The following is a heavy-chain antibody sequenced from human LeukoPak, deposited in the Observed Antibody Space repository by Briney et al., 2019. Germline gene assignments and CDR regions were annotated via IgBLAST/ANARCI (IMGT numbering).Heavy chain of an antibody. Sequence: PSETLSLTCTVSGGSISSYYWSWIRQPAGKGLEWIGRFYTSGSTNYNPSLKSRVTMSVDTSKNQFSLKLSSVTAAGTAVYYCARDFGYGDYSTYFDYWGQGTLVTVSS. D-gene: IGHD4-17*01. J-gene: IGHJ4*02. V-gene: IGHV4-4*07. CDR2: FYTSGST. CDR3: ARDFGYGDYSTYFDY. CDR1: GGSISSYY.